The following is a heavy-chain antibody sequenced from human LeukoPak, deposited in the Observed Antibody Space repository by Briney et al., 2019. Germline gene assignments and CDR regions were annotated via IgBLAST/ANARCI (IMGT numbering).Heavy chain of an antibody. CDR3: ARTFSRPNNPFDI. J-gene: IGHJ3*02. CDR2: FYIDGTT. CDR1: GLSVSINY. V-gene: IGHV3-53*01. Sequence: PGGSLRLSCAASGLSVSINYMYWVRQAPGKGLEWASVFYIDGTTYYADFAKGRFTISRDSSTNTLFLQMNSLRVEDTAVYYCARTFSRPNNPFDIWGQGTMVTVSS. D-gene: IGHD2/OR15-2a*01.